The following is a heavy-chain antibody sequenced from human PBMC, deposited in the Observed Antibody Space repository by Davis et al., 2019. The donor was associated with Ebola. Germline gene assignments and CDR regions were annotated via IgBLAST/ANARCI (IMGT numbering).Heavy chain of an antibody. V-gene: IGHV1-8*01. CDR2: MNPNSGNT. CDR1: GYTFTSYD. J-gene: IGHJ3*02. CDR3: ARGVTITIFGVAPKHLQPGAFDI. D-gene: IGHD3-3*01. Sequence: ASVKVSCKASGYTFTSYDINWVRQATGQGLEWMGWMNPNSGNTGYAQKFQGRVTMTRDTSTSTVYMELSSLRSEDTAVYYCARGVTITIFGVAPKHLQPGAFDIWGQGTMVTVSS.